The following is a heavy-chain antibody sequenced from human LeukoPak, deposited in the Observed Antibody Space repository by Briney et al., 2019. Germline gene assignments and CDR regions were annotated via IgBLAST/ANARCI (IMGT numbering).Heavy chain of an antibody. D-gene: IGHD6-6*01. V-gene: IGHV1-24*01. CDR1: GYTLTELS. J-gene: IGHJ4*02. CDR3: AREWYSSSAGGYDY. Sequence: ASVKVSCKVSGYTLTELSMHWVRQAPGKGLEWMGGFDPEDGETIYAQKFQGRVTMTTDTSTSTAYMELRSLRSDDTAVYYCAREWYSSSAGGYDYWGQGTLVTVSS. CDR2: FDPEDGET.